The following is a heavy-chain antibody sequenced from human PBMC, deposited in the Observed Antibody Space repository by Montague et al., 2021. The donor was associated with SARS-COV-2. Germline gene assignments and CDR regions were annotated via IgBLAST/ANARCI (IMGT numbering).Heavy chain of an antibody. Sequence: SLRLSCAGSGFTFSDFYINWVRQAPGKGLEWLSFITGTNSGIRYSDSVKGRFTVSRDNAHSSVYLHLDSLTAEDTAVYYCARSLFYGSGGYFDFWGQGTLVAVSS. CDR3: ARSLFYGSGGYFDF. J-gene: IGHJ4*02. CDR1: GFTFSDFY. CDR2: ITGTNSGI. V-gene: IGHV3-11*03. D-gene: IGHD3-10*01.